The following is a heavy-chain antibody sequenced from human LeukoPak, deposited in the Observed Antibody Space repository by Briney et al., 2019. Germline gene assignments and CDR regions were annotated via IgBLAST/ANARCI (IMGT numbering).Heavy chain of an antibody. D-gene: IGHD3-22*01. V-gene: IGHV4-34*01. Sequence: PSETLSLTCAVYGGSLSGYYWSWIRQPPGKGLEWIGEINHSGSTNYNPSLKSRVTISVDTSENQFSLKLSSMTAADTAIYYCARSLDSSGYYIFDLWGRGTLATVSS. J-gene: IGHJ2*01. CDR3: ARSLDSSGYYIFDL. CDR2: INHSGST. CDR1: GGSLSGYY.